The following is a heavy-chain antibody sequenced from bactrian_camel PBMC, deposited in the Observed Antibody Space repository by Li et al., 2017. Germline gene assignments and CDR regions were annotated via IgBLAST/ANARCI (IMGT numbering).Heavy chain of an antibody. CDR1: GVTVSTGY. J-gene: IGHJ4*01. CDR3: AVDLRAASRDGLCSKVSAYHY. D-gene: IGHD3*01. CDR2: IDTDDIT. Sequence: DVQLVESGGGSVQAGGSLRLSCAASGVTVSTGYMAWFRQAPGKEREGVASIDTDDITTYADSVKGRFTASRDNDKNTMYLQMTSLKPEDTAMYYCAVDLRAASRDGLCSKVSAYHYWGQGTQVTVS. V-gene: IGHV3S10*01.